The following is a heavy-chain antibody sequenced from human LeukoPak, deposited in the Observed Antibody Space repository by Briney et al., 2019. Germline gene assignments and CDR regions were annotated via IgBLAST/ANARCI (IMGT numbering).Heavy chain of an antibody. CDR1: GFTFNNYA. J-gene: IGHJ5*02. Sequence: GGSLRLSCAASGFTFNNYAMSWVRQAPAKGLEWVSTISGSGGSTYYADSVKGRFNISRDNSRTTLYLQMDSLRAEDTAVYYCAKDRAAPATPYNWFDPWGQGTLVTVSS. CDR2: ISGSGGST. CDR3: AKDRAAPATPYNWFDP. D-gene: IGHD6-13*01. V-gene: IGHV3-23*01.